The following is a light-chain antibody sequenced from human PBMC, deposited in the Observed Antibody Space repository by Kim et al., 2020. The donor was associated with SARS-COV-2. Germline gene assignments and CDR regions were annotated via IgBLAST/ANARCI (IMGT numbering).Light chain of an antibody. J-gene: IGKJ4*01. CDR3: QQAVTTPIT. Sequence: ATINCKSSQSVLYSSNNKNYLTWYQQKPGQPPRLLIHWASTRESGVPDRFSGSGSGTDFTLTISSLQAEDVAGYYCQQAVTTPITFGGGTKVDIK. CDR2: WAS. V-gene: IGKV4-1*01. CDR1: QSVLYSSNNKNY.